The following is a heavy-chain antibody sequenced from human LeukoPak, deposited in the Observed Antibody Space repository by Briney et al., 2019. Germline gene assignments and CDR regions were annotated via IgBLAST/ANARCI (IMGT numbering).Heavy chain of an antibody. Sequence: GGSLRLSCAVSGFTFDDYAMHWVRQAPGKGLEWVSLISGDGGSAYFADSVGGRFTISRDNSKNSLYLQMNSLRTDDTAFYYCAKDSASVGTSYLYNWFDVWGQGTLVTVSS. CDR2: ISGDGGSA. CDR1: GFTFDDYA. V-gene: IGHV3-43*02. CDR3: AKDSASVGTSYLYNWFDV. D-gene: IGHD3/OR15-3a*01. J-gene: IGHJ5*02.